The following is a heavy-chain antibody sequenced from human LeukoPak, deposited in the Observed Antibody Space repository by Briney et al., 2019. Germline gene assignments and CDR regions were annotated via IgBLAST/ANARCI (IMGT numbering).Heavy chain of an antibody. D-gene: IGHD1-1*01. J-gene: IGHJ5*02. CDR2: IYYSGST. CDR1: GDSMSSSHYC. V-gene: IGHV4-39*01. CDR3: ARHAVEAASRWFDP. Sequence: SETLSLTCTVSGDSMSSSHYCWGWIRQPPGKGLEWIGSIYYSGSTYYNPSLKSRVTMSVDTSKKQFSLKLSSVTAADTAVYYCARHAVEAASRWFDPWGQGTLATVSS.